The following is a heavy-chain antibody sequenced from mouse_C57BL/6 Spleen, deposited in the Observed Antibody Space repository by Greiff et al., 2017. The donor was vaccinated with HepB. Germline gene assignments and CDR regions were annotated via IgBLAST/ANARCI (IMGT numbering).Heavy chain of an antibody. V-gene: IGHV1-55*01. D-gene: IGHD1-1*01. CDR3: ARYETVVATRYFDY. CDR2: IYPGSGST. CDR1: GYTFTSYW. Sequence: VQLQQPGAELVKPGASVKMSCKASGYTFTSYWITWVKQRPGQGLEWIGDIYPGSGSTNYNEKFKSKATLTVDTSSSTAYMQLSSLTSEDSAVYYCARYETVVATRYFDYWGQGTTLTVSS. J-gene: IGHJ2*01.